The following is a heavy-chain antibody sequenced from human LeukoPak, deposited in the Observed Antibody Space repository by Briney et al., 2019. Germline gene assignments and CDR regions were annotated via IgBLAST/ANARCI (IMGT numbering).Heavy chain of an antibody. CDR1: GYTFTSYD. D-gene: IGHD6-13*01. Sequence: ASVKVSCKASGYTFTSYDINWVRRATGQGLEWMGWISAYNGNTNYAQKLQGRVTMTTDTSTSTAYMELRSLRSDDTAVYYCARDLLGYSSSFSDWGQGTLVTVSS. V-gene: IGHV1-18*01. CDR2: ISAYNGNT. J-gene: IGHJ4*02. CDR3: ARDLLGYSSSFSD.